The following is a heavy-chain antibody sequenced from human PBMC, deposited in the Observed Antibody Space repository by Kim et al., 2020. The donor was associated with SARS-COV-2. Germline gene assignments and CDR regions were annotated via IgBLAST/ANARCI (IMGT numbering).Heavy chain of an antibody. D-gene: IGHD3-10*01. CDR2: I. Sequence: IFYADSVKGRFTVSRDNGKNSLYLQIDSLRADDTAVYYCARSDGTSWFYVWGQGTLVTVSS. J-gene: IGHJ4*02. CDR3: ARSDGTSWFYV. V-gene: IGHV3-48*01.